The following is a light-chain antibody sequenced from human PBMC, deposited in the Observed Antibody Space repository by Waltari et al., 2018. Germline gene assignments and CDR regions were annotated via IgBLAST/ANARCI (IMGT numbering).Light chain of an antibody. CDR3: QQLNSYPP. Sequence: DIQLTQSPSFLSASVGDRVTITCRASQGISSYLAWYQQKPGKAPKLLIYAASTLQSGVPSRVIGSGSGTEFTLTISSLQPEDFATYYCQQLNSYPPFGQGTKVEIK. J-gene: IGKJ1*01. CDR1: QGISSY. CDR2: AAS. V-gene: IGKV1-9*01.